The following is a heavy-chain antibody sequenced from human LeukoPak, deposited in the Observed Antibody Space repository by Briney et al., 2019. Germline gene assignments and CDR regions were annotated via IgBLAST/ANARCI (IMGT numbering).Heavy chain of an antibody. CDR1: GFTFSSFG. CDR2: IWYDGSAK. CDR3: ARGWGGLGWFFDY. J-gene: IGHJ4*02. V-gene: IGHV3-33*01. Sequence: GGSLRLSCAASGFTFSSFGIHWVRQAPGRGLEWVAIIWYDGSAKYFADSEKGRFTVSRDNSKNTLYLQMNSLRAEDTAVYYCARGWGGLGWFFDYWGQGTLVTVSS. D-gene: IGHD4-23*01.